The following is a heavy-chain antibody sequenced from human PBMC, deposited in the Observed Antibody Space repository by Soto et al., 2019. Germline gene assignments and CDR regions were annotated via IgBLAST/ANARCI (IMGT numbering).Heavy chain of an antibody. D-gene: IGHD1-26*01. V-gene: IGHV3-13*01. J-gene: IGHJ4*02. Sequence: EVQLVESGGGLVRPGGSLRLSCAASGFTFDSYDLHWFSQAAGKPLEWGSSCGTVGDTYYQDSVKGRFTFSRDNGKRSLSLQMTSLRVEDTAIYFCARGAPTGSFLFDYWGQGILVAVSS. CDR1: GFTFDSYD. CDR2: CGTVGDT. CDR3: ARGAPTGSFLFDY.